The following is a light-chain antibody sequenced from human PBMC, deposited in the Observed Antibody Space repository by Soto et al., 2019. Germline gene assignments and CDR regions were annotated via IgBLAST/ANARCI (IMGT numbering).Light chain of an antibody. CDR3: CSYAGTRTYV. V-gene: IGLV2-23*02. CDR2: EVS. Sequence: QSALTQPASVSGSPGQSITISCTGTSSDVGGYNYVSWYQQHPGKAPKLMIYEVSNRPSGVSNRFSGSKSGNTASLTISGLQAEDEADYYCCSYAGTRTYVFGTGTKLTVL. CDR1: SSDVGGYNY. J-gene: IGLJ1*01.